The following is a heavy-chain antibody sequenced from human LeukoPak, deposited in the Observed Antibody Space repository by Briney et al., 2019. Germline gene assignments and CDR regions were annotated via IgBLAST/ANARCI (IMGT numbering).Heavy chain of an antibody. CDR2: LSYDGSNK. J-gene: IGHJ4*02. D-gene: IGHD1-26*01. CDR1: GFTFSSYA. V-gene: IGHV3-30*04. Sequence: RAGGSLRLSRAASGFTFSSYAMYWVRQAPGKGLEWVAVLSYDGSNKYYADSVKGRFTISRDNSKNTLYLQMNSLRAEDTAVYYCARDTSYYFDYWGQGTLVTVSS. CDR3: ARDTSYYFDY.